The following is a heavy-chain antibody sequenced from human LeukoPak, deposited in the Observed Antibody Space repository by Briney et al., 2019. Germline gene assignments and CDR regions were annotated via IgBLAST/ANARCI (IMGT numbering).Heavy chain of an antibody. V-gene: IGHV4-39*01. CDR1: AGSINSYY. D-gene: IGHD3-10*01. CDR3: ARQTLVRGVIGNPIEY. Sequence: SETLSLTCTVSAGSINSYYWGWIRQSPGKGLEWIGSIYYSGSTYYNPSLKSRVTISVDTSENQFSLKLNSVSAADTAVYYCARQTLVRGVIGNPIEYWGQGTLVTVSS. CDR2: IYYSGST. J-gene: IGHJ4*02.